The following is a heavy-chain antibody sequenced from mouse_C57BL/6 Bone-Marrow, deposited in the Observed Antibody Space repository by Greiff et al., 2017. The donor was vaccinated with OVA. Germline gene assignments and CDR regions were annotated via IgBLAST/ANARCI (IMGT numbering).Heavy chain of an antibody. CDR3: ARPYYYGYWYFDV. J-gene: IGHJ1*03. Sequence: VQLVESGPGLVAPSQSLSITCTVSGFSLTSYAISWVRQPPGKGLEWLGVIWTGGGTNYNSALKSRLSISKDNSKSQGFLQMNSLQTDDTARYYCARPYYYGYWYFDVWGTGTTVTVSS. V-gene: IGHV2-9-1*01. CDR1: GFSLTSYA. D-gene: IGHD1-1*01. CDR2: IWTGGGT.